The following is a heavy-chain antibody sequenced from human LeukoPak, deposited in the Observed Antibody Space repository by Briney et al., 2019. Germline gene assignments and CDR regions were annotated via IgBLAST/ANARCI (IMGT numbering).Heavy chain of an antibody. V-gene: IGHV3-23*01. Sequence: GGSLRLSCAASGFTFSSYAMSWVRQAPGKGLEWVSAISGSGGSTYYADSVKGRFTISRDNSKNTLYLQMNSLRAEDTALYYCAKDRRDCSGYYRRDAFDIWGQGTMVTVSS. CDR1: GFTFSSYA. J-gene: IGHJ3*02. D-gene: IGHD3-22*01. CDR2: ISGSGGST. CDR3: AKDRRDCSGYYRRDAFDI.